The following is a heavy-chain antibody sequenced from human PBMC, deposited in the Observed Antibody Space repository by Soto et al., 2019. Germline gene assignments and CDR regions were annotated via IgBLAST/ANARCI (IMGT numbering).Heavy chain of an antibody. CDR1: GVTVSNNY. CDR3: ARNLPDTTLGY. CDR2: IYSGGET. V-gene: IGHV3-66*01. D-gene: IGHD1-26*01. Sequence: EVQLVESGGGLVQPGGSLRLSCAASGVTVSNNYMTWVRQAPGKGLELVSLIYSGGETYYADSVKGRFTISRDSAKNSLYLQMNSLRAEDTAVYYCARNLPDTTLGYWGQGTLVTVSS. J-gene: IGHJ4*02.